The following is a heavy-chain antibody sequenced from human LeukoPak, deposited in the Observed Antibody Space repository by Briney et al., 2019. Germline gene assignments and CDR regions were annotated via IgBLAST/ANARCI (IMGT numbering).Heavy chain of an antibody. V-gene: IGHV3-13*01. CDR2: IGTAGDT. D-gene: IGHD3-22*01. J-gene: IGHJ4*02. Sequence: PGGSLRLSCAASGFTFSSYDMHWVRQATGKGLEWVSAIGTAGDTYYPGSVKGRFTISRENAKNSLYLQMNSLRAGDTAVYYCARVRPLLRCFDYWGQGTLVTVSS. CDR3: ARVRPLLRCFDY. CDR1: GFTFSSYD.